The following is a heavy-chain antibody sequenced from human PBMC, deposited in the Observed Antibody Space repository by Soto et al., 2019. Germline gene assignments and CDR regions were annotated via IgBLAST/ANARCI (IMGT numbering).Heavy chain of an antibody. CDR2: MNPNSGNT. V-gene: IGHV1-8*02. J-gene: IGHJ3*02. CDR1: GYTFTSYD. CDR3: ARQYRGDDFRYAFDI. Sequence: ASVKVSCKASGYTFTSYDINWVRQATGQGLEWMGWMNPNSGNTGYAQKFKGRVTMTRNTSISTAHTALSSLRSEDAAVYYCARQYRGDDFRYAFDIWGQGRMVTDSS. D-gene: IGHD5-12*01.